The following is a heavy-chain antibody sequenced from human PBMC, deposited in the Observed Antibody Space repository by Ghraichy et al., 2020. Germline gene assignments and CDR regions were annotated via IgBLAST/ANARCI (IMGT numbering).Heavy chain of an antibody. CDR3: ARGRVTMVRGTYMDV. CDR2: ISYDGSNK. CDR1: GFTFSSYA. V-gene: IGHV3-30-3*01. Sequence: GSLRLSCAASGFTFSSYAMHWVRQAPGKGLEWVAVISYDGSNKYYADSVKGRFTISRDNSKNTLYLQMNSLRAEDTAVYYCARGRVTMVRGTYMDVWGKGTTVTVSS. J-gene: IGHJ6*03. D-gene: IGHD3-10*01.